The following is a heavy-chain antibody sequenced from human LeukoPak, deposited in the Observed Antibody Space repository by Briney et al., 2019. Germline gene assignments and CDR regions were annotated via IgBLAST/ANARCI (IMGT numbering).Heavy chain of an antibody. D-gene: IGHD2-2*03. J-gene: IGHJ4*02. CDR2: IIDSGGDT. CDR1: GFTFSHYA. CDR3: AKDHIGYCSSTSCSPYDY. V-gene: IGHV3-23*01. Sequence: GGSLRLSCAGSGFTFSHYALSWVRQAPGKGLEWISAIIDSGGDTYYADSVKGRFTISRDNSKNTLYLQMNSLRAEDTAVYYCAKDHIGYCSSTSCSPYDYWGQGTLVTVSS.